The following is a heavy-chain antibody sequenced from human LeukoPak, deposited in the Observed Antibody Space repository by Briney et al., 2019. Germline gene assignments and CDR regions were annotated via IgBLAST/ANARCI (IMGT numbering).Heavy chain of an antibody. V-gene: IGHV4-4*07. CDR3: ARHGYTASHYFLDF. CDR1: SRFINSYY. Sequence: SETLSLTCTVSSRFINSYYWGWVRQPAGRGLEWIGRIYTTGKTDYNPSLKSRLTMSVDTSKRQFSLNLRSVTAADTAIYYCARHGYTASHYFLDFWSQGTLVTVSS. D-gene: IGHD1-26*01. J-gene: IGHJ4*02. CDR2: IYTTGKT.